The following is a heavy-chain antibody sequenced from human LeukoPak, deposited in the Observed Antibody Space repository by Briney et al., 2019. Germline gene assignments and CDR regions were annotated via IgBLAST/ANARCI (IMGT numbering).Heavy chain of an antibody. J-gene: IGHJ4*02. D-gene: IGHD3-10*01. CDR1: GYSFTNYW. V-gene: IGHV5-51*01. CDR2: INHDDSDT. Sequence: GESLKISCKGSGYSFTNYWIGWVRQMPGKGLEWMRIINHDDSDTRYSPSFQGQVTISPDKSISTAYLQWSSLKASDTAMYYCAIRDSASDTIRGDDYWGQGTLVIVSS. CDR3: AIRDSASDTIRGDDY.